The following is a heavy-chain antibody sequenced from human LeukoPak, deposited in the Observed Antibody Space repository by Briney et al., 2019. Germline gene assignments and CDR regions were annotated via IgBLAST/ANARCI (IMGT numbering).Heavy chain of an antibody. Sequence: PGGSPRLSCAASGFTFSNYWMSWVRQAPGKGLERVANIKQDGSEKYYVDSVKGRFTISRDNAKNSLYLQMNSLRAEDTAVYYCARDKGAGENFDYWGQGALVTVSS. J-gene: IGHJ4*02. V-gene: IGHV3-7*01. CDR1: GFTFSNYW. CDR3: ARDKGAGENFDY. D-gene: IGHD3-10*01. CDR2: IKQDGSEK.